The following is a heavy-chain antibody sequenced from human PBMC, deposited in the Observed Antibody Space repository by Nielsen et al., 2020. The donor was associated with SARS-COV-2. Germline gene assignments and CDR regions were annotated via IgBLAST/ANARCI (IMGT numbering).Heavy chain of an antibody. D-gene: IGHD6-13*01. CDR3: LYSSSWYNYMDV. CDR1: GFTFSSSA. CDR2: IAVGSGNT. Sequence: SVKVSCKASGFTFSSSAVQWVRQARGQRLEWIGWIAVGSGNTNYAQKFQERVTITRDISTSTAYMELSSLRSEDTAVYYCLYSSSWYNYMDVWGKGTTVTVSS. J-gene: IGHJ6*03. V-gene: IGHV1-58*01.